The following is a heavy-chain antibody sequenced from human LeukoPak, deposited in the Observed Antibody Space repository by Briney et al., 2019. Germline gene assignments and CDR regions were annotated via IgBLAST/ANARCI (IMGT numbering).Heavy chain of an antibody. J-gene: IGHJ4*02. D-gene: IGHD3-9*01. CDR2: ISAYNGNT. V-gene: IGHV1-18*01. CDR3: ARGDILTPPPLPDY. CDR1: GYTFTSYG. Sequence: ASVKVSCKASGYTFTSYGISWVRQAPGQGLEWMGWISAYNGNTNYAQKLQGRVTMTTDTATSTAYMELRSLRSDDTAVYYCARGDILTPPPLPDYWGQGTLVTVSS.